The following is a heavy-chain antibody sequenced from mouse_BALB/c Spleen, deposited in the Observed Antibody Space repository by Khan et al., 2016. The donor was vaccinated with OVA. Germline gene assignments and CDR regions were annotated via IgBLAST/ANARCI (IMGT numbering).Heavy chain of an antibody. CDR3: ARRSIYYGYFDV. V-gene: IGHV9-3*02. D-gene: IGHD2-1*01. Sequence: QIQLVQSGPELKKPGETVKISCKASGYTFTNYGMNWVKQAPGKGLKWMGWINTNTGEPTYAEEFKGRFAFSLETSASTVYLQINNLKNEDTATXYCARRSIYYGYFDVWGAGTTVTVSS. CDR2: INTNTGEP. CDR1: GYTFTNYG. J-gene: IGHJ1*01.